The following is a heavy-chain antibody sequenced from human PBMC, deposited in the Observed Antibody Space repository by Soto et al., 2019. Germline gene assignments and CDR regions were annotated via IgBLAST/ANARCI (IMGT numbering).Heavy chain of an antibody. V-gene: IGHV3-23*01. D-gene: IGHD5-12*01. CDR3: AKDPGRLPRIMDV. CDR2: ISGSGGST. Sequence: EVQLLESGGGLVQPGGSLRLSCAASGFTFSSYAMSWVRQAPGKGLEWVSAISGSGGSTYYADSVKGRFTISRDNSKNTLYLKMNSLRAEDTAVFYCAKDPGRLPRIMDVWGQGTTVTVSS. CDR1: GFTFSSYA. J-gene: IGHJ6*02.